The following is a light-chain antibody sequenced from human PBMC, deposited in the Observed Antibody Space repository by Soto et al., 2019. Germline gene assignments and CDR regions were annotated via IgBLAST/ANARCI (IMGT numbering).Light chain of an antibody. J-gene: IGLJ3*02. V-gene: IGLV2-23*01. CDR1: SSDVGSYNL. CDR2: EGS. CDR3: CSYAGSRV. Sequence: QSVLTQPASVSGSPGQSITISCTGTSSDVGSYNLVAWYQQHPGKAPKLMLYEGSKRPSRVSNRFSGSKSGHTASLTISGLQAEDAADYYCCSYAGSRVFGGGTKLTVL.